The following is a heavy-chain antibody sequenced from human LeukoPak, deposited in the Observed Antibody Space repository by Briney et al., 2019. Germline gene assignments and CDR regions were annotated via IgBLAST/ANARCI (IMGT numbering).Heavy chain of an antibody. Sequence: SETLSLTCTVSGSSISSYYWSWTRQPPGKGMDRIGYISNNENTNRNPTLTSRVTISVDTYKKQFSLKLNSVTAADTAVYYCARRVNEDWGNYSLYYFDYWGRGPLVTVSS. CDR3: ARRVNEDWGNYSLYYFDY. CDR2: ISNNENT. CDR1: GSSISSYY. V-gene: IGHV4-59*08. J-gene: IGHJ4*02. D-gene: IGHD3-16*01.